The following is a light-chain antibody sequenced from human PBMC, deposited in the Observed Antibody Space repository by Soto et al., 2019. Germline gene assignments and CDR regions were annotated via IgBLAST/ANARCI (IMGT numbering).Light chain of an antibody. CDR1: QSINSW. J-gene: IGKJ1*01. Sequence: DIQMTQSPSTLSASVGDRVTITCRASQSINSWLAWYQQKPGKAPKLLISKASTLEGGVPSRFSGSESGTEFTLTISSLQPDDFATYYCQQYNHYWTFGQGTKVEI. V-gene: IGKV1-5*03. CDR2: KAS. CDR3: QQYNHYWT.